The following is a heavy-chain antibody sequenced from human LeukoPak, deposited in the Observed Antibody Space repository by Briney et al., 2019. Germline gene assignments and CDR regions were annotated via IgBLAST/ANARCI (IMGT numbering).Heavy chain of an antibody. J-gene: IGHJ5*02. D-gene: IGHD6-13*01. CDR2: TYTSGST. Sequence: PSETLSLTCTVSGGSISSYYWSWIRQPPGKGLEWIGYTYTSGSTNYNPSLKSRVTISVDTSKNQFSLKLSSVTAADTAVYYCARVIEVAAAGTRWFDPWGQGTLVTVSS. V-gene: IGHV4-4*09. CDR1: GGSISSYY. CDR3: ARVIEVAAAGTRWFDP.